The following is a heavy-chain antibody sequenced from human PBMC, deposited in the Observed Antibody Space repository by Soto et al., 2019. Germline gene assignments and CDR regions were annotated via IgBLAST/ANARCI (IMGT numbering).Heavy chain of an antibody. CDR2: STSSGDRT. J-gene: IGHJ4*02. D-gene: IGHD3-16*01. CDR1: GFTFDDYS. CDR3: ARWGSCWRGLDY. Sequence: EVQLLESGGGLAQPGVSLRLSCAASGFTFDDYSMTWVRQAPGRGLEWVSTSTSSGDRTYYADSVQGRFTISIGNSKNTRYLQVNRLRAVATAVYYCARWGSCWRGLDYWGQGSLVIVSS. V-gene: IGHV3-23*01.